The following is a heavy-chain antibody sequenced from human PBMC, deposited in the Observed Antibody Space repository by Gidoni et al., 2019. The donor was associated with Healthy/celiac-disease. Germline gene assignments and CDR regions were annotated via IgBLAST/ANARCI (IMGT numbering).Heavy chain of an antibody. D-gene: IGHD6-13*01. J-gene: IGHJ3*02. V-gene: IGHV4-59*01. Sequence: QVQLQASGPGLVKPSETLSLTCTVSGGSISSYYWSWIRQPPGKGLEWIGYIYYSGSTNYNPSLKSRVTISVDTSKNQFSLKLSSVTAADTAVYYCARDGYSSSLGAFDIWGQGTMVTVSS. CDR1: GGSISSYY. CDR3: ARDGYSSSLGAFDI. CDR2: IYYSGST.